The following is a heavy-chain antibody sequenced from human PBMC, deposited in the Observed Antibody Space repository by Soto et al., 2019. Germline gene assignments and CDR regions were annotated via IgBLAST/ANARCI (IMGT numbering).Heavy chain of an antibody. J-gene: IGHJ5*02. CDR2: IWSDGGNR. CDR1: GFRFSNYG. D-gene: IGHD3-16*01. V-gene: IGHV3-33*01. CDR3: ATEGSHVWAGGSFRS. Sequence: QVQLVESGGGVVQPGRSLRLSCVASGFRFSNYGMHWVRQAPGKGLEWVAVIWSDGGNRYHADSVKGRFTISRDSSENKQNLQMNNLRVEDEAVYYCATEGSHVWAGGSFRSWGQGSLVTVSS.